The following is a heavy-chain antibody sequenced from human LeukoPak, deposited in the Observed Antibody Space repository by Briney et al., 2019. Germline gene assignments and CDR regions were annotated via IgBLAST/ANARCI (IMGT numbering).Heavy chain of an antibody. V-gene: IGHV1-2*02. D-gene: IGHD6-19*01. CDR1: GYTFTGYY. CDR3: ARARHRHSSGWYWDLTPLSYNWFDP. Sequence: ASVKVSCKASGYTFTGYYMHWVRQAPGQGLEWMGWINPNSGGTNYAQKFQGRVTMTRDTSISTAYMELSSLRSEDTAVYYCARARHRHSSGWYWDLTPLSYNWFDPWGQGTLVTVSS. J-gene: IGHJ5*02. CDR2: INPNSGGT.